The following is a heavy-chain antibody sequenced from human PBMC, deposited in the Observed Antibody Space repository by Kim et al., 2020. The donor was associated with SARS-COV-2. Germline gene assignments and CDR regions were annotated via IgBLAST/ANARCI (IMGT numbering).Heavy chain of an antibody. J-gene: IGHJ5*02. CDR2: TYYSGST. Sequence: SETLSLTCTVSGGSISSYYWSWILQPPGKGLEWFGYTYYSGSTNYNPSLKSRATISVDTSKNQFSLTKSSVTAADAAVYYCARVASSIAVAVAFDLWGQGTLVTVSS. CDR3: ARVASSIAVAVAFDL. D-gene: IGHD6-19*01. V-gene: IGHV4-59*01. CDR1: GGSISSYY.